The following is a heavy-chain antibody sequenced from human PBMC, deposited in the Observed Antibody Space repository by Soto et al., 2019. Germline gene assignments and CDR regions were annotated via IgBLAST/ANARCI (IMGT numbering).Heavy chain of an antibody. CDR2: IYYSGST. D-gene: IGHD5-12*01. Sequence: SETLSLTCTVSGGSISSYYWSWIRQPPGKGLEWIGYIYYSGSTNYNPSLKSRVTISVDTSKNQFSLKLSSVTAADTAVYYCARLVLRSTFDYWGQGTLVTVSS. V-gene: IGHV4-59*01. CDR3: ARLVLRSTFDY. CDR1: GGSISSYY. J-gene: IGHJ4*02.